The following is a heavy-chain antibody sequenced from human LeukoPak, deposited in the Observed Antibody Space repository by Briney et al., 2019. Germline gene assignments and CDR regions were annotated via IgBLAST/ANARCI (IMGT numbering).Heavy chain of an antibody. Sequence: AASVKAPCKASGYIFTNYAMHWVRQAPGQRLEWMGWINAGNGNTKYSQKFQGRVTITRDTSASTAYMELSSLRSEDTAVYYCARDSIYGGSYLPSDDYWGQGTLVTVSS. CDR1: GYIFTNYA. D-gene: IGHD1-26*01. J-gene: IGHJ4*02. V-gene: IGHV1-3*01. CDR2: INAGNGNT. CDR3: ARDSIYGGSYLPSDDY.